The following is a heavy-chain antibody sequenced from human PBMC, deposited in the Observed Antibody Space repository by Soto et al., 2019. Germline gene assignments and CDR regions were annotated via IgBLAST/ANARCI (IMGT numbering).Heavy chain of an antibody. J-gene: IGHJ4*02. D-gene: IGHD3-16*01. V-gene: IGHV3-33*01. CDR2: IWYDGSEK. CDR3: VRWGPDRGLVY. CDR1: GFNFGSNG. Sequence: VGSLRLSCAASGFNFGSNGMYWIRQAPGKGLEWVAVIWYDGSEKYYADSVKGRLIISRDNFNNMVYLQMNSLRIEDTAVYYCVRWGPDRGLVYWGRGTLLAVSS.